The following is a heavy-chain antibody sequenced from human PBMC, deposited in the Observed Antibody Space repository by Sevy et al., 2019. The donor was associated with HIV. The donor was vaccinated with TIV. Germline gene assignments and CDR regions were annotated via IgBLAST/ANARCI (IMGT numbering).Heavy chain of an antibody. Sequence: GGSLRLSCAASGFTFNNAWMTWVRQAPGKGLEWVGRILSKTDGGTIDYAAPVSGRFTISRDDFEDKVYLQMNSLKTEDPAVYYCVAVYRPSRYWTIHYFEYWGQGALVTVSS. CDR1: GFTFNNAW. CDR2: ILSKTDGGTI. J-gene: IGHJ4*02. V-gene: IGHV3-15*05. CDR3: VAVYRPSRYWTIHYFEY. D-gene: IGHD2-15*01.